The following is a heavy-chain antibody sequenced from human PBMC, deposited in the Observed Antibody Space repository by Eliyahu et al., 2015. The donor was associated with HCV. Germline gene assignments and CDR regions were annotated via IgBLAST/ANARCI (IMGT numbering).Heavy chain of an antibody. D-gene: IGHD3-22*01. CDR1: GGSFSGYY. CDR2: INHSGXT. Sequence: QVQLQQWGAGLLKPSETLSLTCAVYGGSFSGYYWSWIRQPPGKGLEWIWEINHSGXTNYNPSLKSRVTISVDTSKNQFSLKLSSVTAADTAVYYCARNMWRGYDSSPYNDYWGQGTLVTVSS. V-gene: IGHV4-34*01. CDR3: ARNMWRGYDSSPYNDY. J-gene: IGHJ4*02.